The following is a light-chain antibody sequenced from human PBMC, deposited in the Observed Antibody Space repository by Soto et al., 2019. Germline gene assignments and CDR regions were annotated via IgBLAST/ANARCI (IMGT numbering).Light chain of an antibody. Sequence: QSALTQPPSASGSFGQSVTISCTGTSSDVGGYNYVSWYQQHPGKAPKLMIYEVSEWPSGVPDPFSGSKSGNTASLTVSGLQADDEADYYCSSYSGTNYHYVFGTGTKVTVL. J-gene: IGLJ1*01. CDR2: EVS. CDR1: SSDVGGYNY. V-gene: IGLV2-8*01. CDR3: SSYSGTNYHYV.